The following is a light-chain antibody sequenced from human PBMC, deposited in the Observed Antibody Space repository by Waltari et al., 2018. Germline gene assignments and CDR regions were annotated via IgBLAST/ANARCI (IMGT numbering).Light chain of an antibody. CDR2: WAS. V-gene: IGKV4-1*01. CDR1: QSVLYSANNKNY. CDR3: QQYYSTPWT. J-gene: IGKJ1*01. Sequence: DIVMTQSPDSLAVSLVERATINCKSSQSVLYSANNKNYLAWYQQKPVQPPKLLIYWASTRESGVPDRFSGSGSGTDFTLTISSLQAEDVAVYYCQQYYSTPWTFGQGTKVEIK.